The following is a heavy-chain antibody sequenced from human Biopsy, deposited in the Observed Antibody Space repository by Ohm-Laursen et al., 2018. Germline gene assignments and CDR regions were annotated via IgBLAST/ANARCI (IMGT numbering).Heavy chain of an antibody. Sequence: SVKVSCKGSGYAVNDYFLHWLRQAPGQGPEWMGWISPNRGGTNYAQKLQGRVTMTTDTSTSTVYLELRRLISDDTAVYYCARDIMNRIAGLVARSDVFDVWGQGTLVTVSS. V-gene: IGHV1-2*02. CDR2: ISPNRGGT. D-gene: IGHD3-16*01. CDR3: ARDIMNRIAGLVARSDVFDV. CDR1: GYAVNDYF. J-gene: IGHJ3*01.